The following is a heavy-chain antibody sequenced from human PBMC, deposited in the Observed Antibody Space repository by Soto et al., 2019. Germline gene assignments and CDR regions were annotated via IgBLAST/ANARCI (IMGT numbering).Heavy chain of an antibody. CDR3: ARRCGYSFDY. CDR1: GGSIRSYY. CDR2: IYYSGST. J-gene: IGHJ4*02. V-gene: IGHV4-59*01. D-gene: IGHD5-18*01. Sequence: QVQLQESGPGLVKPSETLSLTCTVSGGSIRSYYWSWIRQPPGKGLEWIGYIYYSGSTNYNPSLKSRVTISVDTSKNPFSLKLSSVTAADTAVYYCARRCGYSFDYWGQGTLVTVSS.